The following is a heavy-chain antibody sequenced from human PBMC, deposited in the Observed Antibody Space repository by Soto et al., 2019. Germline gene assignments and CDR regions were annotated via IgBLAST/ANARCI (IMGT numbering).Heavy chain of an antibody. D-gene: IGHD3-3*01. Sequence: ETLSLTCAVYGGSFSGYYWSWIRQPPGKGLEWIGEINHSGSTNYNPSLKSRVTISVDTSKNQFSLKLSSVTAADTAVYYCARVPMFTIFGVVIYYYYGMDVWGQGTTVTVSS. J-gene: IGHJ6*02. CDR3: ARVPMFTIFGVVIYYYYGMDV. CDR2: INHSGST. V-gene: IGHV4-34*01. CDR1: GGSFSGYY.